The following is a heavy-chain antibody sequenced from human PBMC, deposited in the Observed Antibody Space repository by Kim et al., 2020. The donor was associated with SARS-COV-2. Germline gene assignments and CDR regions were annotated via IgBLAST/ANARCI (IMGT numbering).Heavy chain of an antibody. CDR3: SRHYGSGSYGLIKYYYYGMDV. CDR2: IYPGDSDT. Sequence: GESLKISCKGSGYSFTSYWIGWVRQMPGKGLEWMGIIYPGDSDTRYRPSFQGQVTISADKSISTAYLQWSSLKALDTAMYYCSRHYGSGSYGLIKYYYYGMDVWGQGTTVTVSS. J-gene: IGHJ6*02. D-gene: IGHD3-10*01. V-gene: IGHV5-51*01. CDR1: GYSFTSYW.